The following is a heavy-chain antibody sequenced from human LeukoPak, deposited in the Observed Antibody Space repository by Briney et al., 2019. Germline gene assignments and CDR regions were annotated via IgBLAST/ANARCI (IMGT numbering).Heavy chain of an antibody. CDR1: GGSISSGGYS. J-gene: IGHJ5*02. D-gene: IGHD6-19*01. Sequence: SETLSLTCAVSGGSISSGGYSWSWIRQPPGKGLEWIGYIYHSGSTYYNPSLKSRVTISVDRSKNQFSLKLSSVTAADTAVYYCATDTSSGWYGWFDPWGQGTLVTVSS. V-gene: IGHV4-30-2*01. CDR2: IYHSGST. CDR3: ATDTSSGWYGWFDP.